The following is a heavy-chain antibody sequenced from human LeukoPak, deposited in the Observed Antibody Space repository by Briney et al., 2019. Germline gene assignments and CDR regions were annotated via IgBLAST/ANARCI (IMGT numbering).Heavy chain of an antibody. V-gene: IGHV3-53*01. CDR1: GFTVSSKY. Sequence: GGSLRLSCAASGFTVSSKYMSWVRQASGKGLEWVSVLYTAGNTYYADSVKGRFTISRDNSKNTLSLQMNSLRPEDTALYYCAGGQMFTSGGFDSWGQGALVTVSS. J-gene: IGHJ4*02. CDR3: AGGQMFTSGGFDS. D-gene: IGHD6-19*01. CDR2: LYTAGNT.